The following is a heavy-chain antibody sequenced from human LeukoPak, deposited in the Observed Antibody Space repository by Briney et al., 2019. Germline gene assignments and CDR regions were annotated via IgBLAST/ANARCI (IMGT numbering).Heavy chain of an antibody. CDR3: GRVRTGNSGSPEYFED. J-gene: IGHJ1*01. D-gene: IGHD5-12*01. Sequence: SETLSLTCTVSGXSISSYYWSWIRQPPGKGLEWIGYMFYSGRTNSNPSLKSRVTMSVDTSKNQLSLRLNSVTAADTAVYYCGRVRTGNSGSPEYFEDWGQGTLVTVSS. CDR1: GXSISSYY. V-gene: IGHV4-59*01. CDR2: MFYSGRT.